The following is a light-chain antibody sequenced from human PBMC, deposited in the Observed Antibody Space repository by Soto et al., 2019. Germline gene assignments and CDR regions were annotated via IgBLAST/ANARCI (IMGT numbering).Light chain of an antibody. V-gene: IGKV1-5*01. CDR1: QSVRSW. CDR2: DAS. Sequence: DIQMTQSPSTLSASVGDRVTITCRASQSVRSWLAWYQQKPGRAPKFLIYDASSLESGVPSRFSGSGSGTEFTLTISNLQPDDFATYYCQQYNNYSPWAFGQGTKVDIK. CDR3: QQYNNYSPWA. J-gene: IGKJ1*01.